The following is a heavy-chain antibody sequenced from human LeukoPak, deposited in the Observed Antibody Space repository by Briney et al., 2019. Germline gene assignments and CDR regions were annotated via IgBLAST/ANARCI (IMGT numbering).Heavy chain of an antibody. Sequence: PSETLSLTCAVYGGSFSGYYWSWIRQPPGKGLXXXXXXXHSGSTNYNPSLKSRVTISVDTSKNQFSLKLSSVTAADTAVYYCARGGYYDFWSGYCDWFDPWGQGTLVTVSS. V-gene: IGHV4-34*01. J-gene: IGHJ5*02. D-gene: IGHD3-3*01. CDR1: GGSFSGYY. CDR3: ARGGYYDFWSGYCDWFDP. CDR2: XXHSGST.